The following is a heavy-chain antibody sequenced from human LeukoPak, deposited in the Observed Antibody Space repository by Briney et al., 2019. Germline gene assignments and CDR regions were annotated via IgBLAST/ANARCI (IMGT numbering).Heavy chain of an antibody. CDR2: FDPEDGET. Sequence: ASVKVSCKVSGYTLTELSMHWVRQAPGKGLEWMGGFDPEDGETIYAQKFQGRFTMTEDTSTDTAYMELSSLRSEDTAVYYCATVGYRYCSSTSCYPFDYWGQGTLVTVSS. CDR1: GYTLTELS. D-gene: IGHD2-2*01. CDR3: ATVGYRYCSSTSCYPFDY. V-gene: IGHV1-24*01. J-gene: IGHJ4*02.